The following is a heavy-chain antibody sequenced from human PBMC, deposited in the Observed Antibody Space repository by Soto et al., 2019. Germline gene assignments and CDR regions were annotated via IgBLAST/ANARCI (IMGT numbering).Heavy chain of an antibody. CDR1: GYSFTSYW. CDR3: ARQGLYYYDSSGYYVGY. D-gene: IGHD3-22*01. CDR2: IYPGDSDT. V-gene: IGHV5-51*01. J-gene: IGHJ4*02. Sequence: GESLKIPCKGSGYSFTSYWIGWVRQMPGKGLEWMGIIYPGDSDTRYSPSFQGQVTISADKSISTAYLQWSSLKASDTAMYYCARQGLYYYDSSGYYVGYWGQGALVTVSS.